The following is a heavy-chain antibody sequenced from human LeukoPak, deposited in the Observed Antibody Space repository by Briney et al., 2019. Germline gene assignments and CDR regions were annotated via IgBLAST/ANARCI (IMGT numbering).Heavy chain of an antibody. D-gene: IGHD3-3*01. Sequence: PGGSLRLSCAASGLTFSSYWMSWVRQAPGKGLEWVANIKQDGSEKYYVDSVKGRFTISRDNAKNSLYLQMNSLRAEDTAVYYCASFYDFWSGSSDYWGQGTLVTVSS. CDR3: ASFYDFWSGSSDY. V-gene: IGHV3-7*01. CDR1: GLTFSSYW. J-gene: IGHJ4*02. CDR2: IKQDGSEK.